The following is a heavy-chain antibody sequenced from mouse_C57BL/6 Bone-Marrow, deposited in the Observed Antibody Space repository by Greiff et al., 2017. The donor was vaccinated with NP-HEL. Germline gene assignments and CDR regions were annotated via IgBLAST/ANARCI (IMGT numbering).Heavy chain of an antibody. CDR3: ARSGVYYYGSSWWYFDV. Sequence: QVQLKESGAELARPGASVKLSCKASGYTFTSYGISWVKQRTGQGLEWIGEIYPRSGNTYYNEKFKGKATLTADKSSSTAYMELRSLTSEDSAVYFCARSGVYYYGSSWWYFDVWGTGTTVTVSS. CDR1: GYTFTSYG. J-gene: IGHJ1*03. V-gene: IGHV1-81*01. CDR2: IYPRSGNT. D-gene: IGHD1-1*01.